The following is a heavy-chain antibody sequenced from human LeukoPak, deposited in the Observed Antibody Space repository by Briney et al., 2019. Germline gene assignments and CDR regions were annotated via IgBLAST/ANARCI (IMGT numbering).Heavy chain of an antibody. D-gene: IGHD2-2*01. J-gene: IGHJ6*03. Sequence: PGGSLRLSCAAAGLTVSNNYMSWARQAPGKWLEWVSVIYSGGSTHYADSVKGRFTISRDNSKNTVNLQMNSLRAEDTAVYYCARDRRVVPAAIYFYYMDVWGKGTTVTVSS. CDR2: IYSGGST. V-gene: IGHV3-53*01. CDR3: ARDRRVVPAAIYFYYMDV. CDR1: GLTVSNNY.